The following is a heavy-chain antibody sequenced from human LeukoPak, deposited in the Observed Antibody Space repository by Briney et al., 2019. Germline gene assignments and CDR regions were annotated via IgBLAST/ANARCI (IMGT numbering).Heavy chain of an antibody. V-gene: IGHV4-38-2*01. Sequence: SETLSLTCAVSGYSISSGYYWGWIRQPPGKGLEWIGSIYHSGSTYYNPSLKSRVTISVDTSKNQFSLKLSSVTAADTAVYYCARAVPFDPWGRGTLVTVSS. CDR3: ARAVPFDP. CDR2: IYHSGST. J-gene: IGHJ5*02. CDR1: GYSISSGYY.